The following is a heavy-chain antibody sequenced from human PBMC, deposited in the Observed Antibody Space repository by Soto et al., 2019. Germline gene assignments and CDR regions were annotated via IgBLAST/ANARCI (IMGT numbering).Heavy chain of an antibody. V-gene: IGHV3-21*02. D-gene: IGHD2-15*01. J-gene: IGHJ4*02. CDR2: INSGSTSV. Sequence: DVQLVESGGGLVKPGGSLRLSCEVSGFSFSISAMNWVRQAPGKGLEWVSSINSGSTSVRYADSVNGRFTISRDNANNALSLHMNSRRVEDTAVYYCARGGGSLNYWGQGTLVTVSS. CDR3: ARGGGSLNY. CDR1: GFSFSISA.